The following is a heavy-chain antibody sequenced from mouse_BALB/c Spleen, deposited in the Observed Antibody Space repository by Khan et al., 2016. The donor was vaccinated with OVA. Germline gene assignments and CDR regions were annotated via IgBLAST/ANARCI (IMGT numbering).Heavy chain of an antibody. D-gene: IGHD3-1*01. CDR2: INPGNGNT. CDR1: GYAFTSYL. Sequence: QVQLQQSGAELVRPGTSVKVSCKASGYAFTSYLIEWVNQRPGQGLEWIGLINPGNGNTNYNEKFKGKATLTADKSSSTAYMQLSSLTSDDSAVYFCARYQLGLRFDNWGQGTTLTVSS. J-gene: IGHJ2*01. CDR3: ARYQLGLRFDN. V-gene: IGHV1-54*01.